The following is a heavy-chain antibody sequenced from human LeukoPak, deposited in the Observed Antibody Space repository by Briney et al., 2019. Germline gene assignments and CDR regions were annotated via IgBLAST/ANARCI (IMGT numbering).Heavy chain of an antibody. J-gene: IGHJ4*02. CDR1: GGSFSGYY. D-gene: IGHD2-15*01. Sequence: PSETLSLTCAVYGGSFSGYYWSWIRQPPEKGMEWVGEINHSGSTNYNPSLKSRVTISADTSKNQFSLKLSSVTAADTAVYYCARGIPIVVVLAATVPFYYWGQGTLVTVSS. CDR3: ARGIPIVVVLAATVPFYY. V-gene: IGHV4-34*01. CDR2: INHSGST.